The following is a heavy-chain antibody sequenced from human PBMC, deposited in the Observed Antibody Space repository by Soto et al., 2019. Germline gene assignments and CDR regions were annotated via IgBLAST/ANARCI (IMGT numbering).Heavy chain of an antibody. Sequence: PGGSLRLSCAASGFTFSSYAMNWVRQAPGKGLEWVSVISGSGGDIYYGDSVKGRFTVSRDNSKNTLYLQVNSLGAEDTAVYYCAKAMTTSAWGNFDCWGQGTLVTVSS. CDR1: GFTFSSYA. CDR2: ISGSGGDI. J-gene: IGHJ4*02. V-gene: IGHV3-23*01. D-gene: IGHD4-17*01. CDR3: AKAMTTSAWGNFDC.